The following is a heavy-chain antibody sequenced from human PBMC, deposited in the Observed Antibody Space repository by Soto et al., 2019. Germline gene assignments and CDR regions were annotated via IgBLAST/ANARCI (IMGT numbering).Heavy chain of an antibody. V-gene: IGHV3-15*07. CDR1: GFIFSNAW. CDR3: TTDSYKNMPIVGLDY. D-gene: IGHD2-2*01. CDR2: IKSKADGGTT. Sequence: PGGSLRLSCAASGFIFSNAWINWVRQAPGKGLEWVGRIKSKADGGTTDFAAPVKGRFAISRDDSKNMMYMEMSSLRTEDTAVYFFTTDSYKNMPIVGLDYWGNGTLVTVSS. J-gene: IGHJ4*01.